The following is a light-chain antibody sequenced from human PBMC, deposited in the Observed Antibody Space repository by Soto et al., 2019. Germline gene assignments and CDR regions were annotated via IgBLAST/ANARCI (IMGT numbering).Light chain of an antibody. CDR1: QSISSW. J-gene: IGKJ1*01. CDR3: QQYSSFPWT. CDR2: QAS. V-gene: IGKV1-5*03. Sequence: DIQMTQSPSTLSASVGDRVTITCRASQSISSWLAWCQQKPGNAPTLLIYQASILESGGPPRFSGSGSGTEFTLTSSSLQPDDFATYYCQQYSSFPWTFGQGTKVEIK.